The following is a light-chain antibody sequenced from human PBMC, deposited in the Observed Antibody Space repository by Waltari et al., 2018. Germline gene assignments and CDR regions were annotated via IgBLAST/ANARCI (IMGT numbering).Light chain of an antibody. CDR3: QQYGSSPPVAT. J-gene: IGKJ2*01. Sequence: EIVLTQSPGTLSLSPGERATLSCRASQSVSSSYLAWYQQKPGQAPRLLIYGASSRATGIPDRFSGSGSGTDFTLTINRLEPEDFAVYYCQQYGSSPPVATFGQGTKLEIK. V-gene: IGKV3-20*01. CDR2: GAS. CDR1: QSVSSSY.